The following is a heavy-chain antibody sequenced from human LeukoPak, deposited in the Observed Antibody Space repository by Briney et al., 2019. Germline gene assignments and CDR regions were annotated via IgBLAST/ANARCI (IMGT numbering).Heavy chain of an antibody. CDR3: ARGTRGLEWLANDAFDI. J-gene: IGHJ3*02. D-gene: IGHD3-3*01. Sequence: SETLSLTCAVSGYSISSGYYWGWIRQPPGKGLEWIGSIYHSGSTYYNPSLKSRVTISVDTPKNQFSLKLSSVTAADTAVYYCARGTRGLEWLANDAFDIWGQGTMVTVSS. CDR2: IYHSGST. V-gene: IGHV4-38-2*01. CDR1: GYSISSGYY.